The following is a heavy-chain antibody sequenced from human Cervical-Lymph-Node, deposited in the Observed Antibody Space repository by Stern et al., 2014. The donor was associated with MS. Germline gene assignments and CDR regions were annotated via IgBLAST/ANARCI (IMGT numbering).Heavy chain of an antibody. V-gene: IGHV4-39*01. CDR2: FYYSGTT. D-gene: IGHD3-22*01. CDR1: GGSISSSSYY. Sequence: VQLQESGPGLVKPSETLSLTCTVSGGSISSSSYYWGWIRQPPGKGLAWIGSFYYSGTTYYTPSYKSRVTIAEDPSKTQFSLKLSSVTAADTAVYYCARWAYSSGWYNWFDPWGQGTLVTVSS. J-gene: IGHJ5*02. CDR3: ARWAYSSGWYNWFDP.